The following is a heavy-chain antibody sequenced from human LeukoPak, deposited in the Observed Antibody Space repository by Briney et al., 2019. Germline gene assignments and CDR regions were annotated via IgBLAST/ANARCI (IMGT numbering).Heavy chain of an antibody. Sequence: PGGSLRLSCAASGFTVSSNYMSWVRQAPGKGLEWVSVIYSGGSTYYADSVKGRFTISRDNSKNTLYLQMNSLRAEDTAVYYCARHVKYCGGDCNREIDYWGQGTLLTVSS. CDR3: ARHVKYCGGDCNREIDY. CDR2: IYSGGST. D-gene: IGHD2-21*02. V-gene: IGHV3-66*02. CDR1: GFTVSSNY. J-gene: IGHJ4*02.